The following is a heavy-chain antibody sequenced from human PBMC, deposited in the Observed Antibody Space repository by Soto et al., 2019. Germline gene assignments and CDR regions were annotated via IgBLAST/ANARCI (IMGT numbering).Heavy chain of an antibody. CDR1: GFTFSSYG. CDR2: ISYDGSNK. Sequence: QVQLVESGGGVVQPGRSLRLSCAASGFTFSSYGMHWVRQAPGKGLEWVAVISYDGSNKYYADSVKGRFTISRDNSKNTLYLQMNSLIAEDTAVYYCAKGIAIAVAVCHYWGQGTLVTVSS. V-gene: IGHV3-30*18. D-gene: IGHD6-19*01. CDR3: AKGIAIAVAVCHY. J-gene: IGHJ4*02.